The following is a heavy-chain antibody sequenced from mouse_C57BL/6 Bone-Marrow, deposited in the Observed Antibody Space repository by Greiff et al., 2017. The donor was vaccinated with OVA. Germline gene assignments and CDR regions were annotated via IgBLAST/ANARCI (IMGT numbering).Heavy chain of an antibody. CDR3: ARLAWFAY. CDR2: IWSGGST. Sequence: VQLVESGPGLVQPSQSLSITCTVSGFSLTSYGVHWVRQSPGKGLEWLGVIWSGGSTDYNAAVISRLSISKDNSKSQVFFKMNSLQADDTAIYYFARLAWFAYWGQGTLVTVSA. J-gene: IGHJ3*01. V-gene: IGHV2-2*01. CDR1: GFSLTSYG.